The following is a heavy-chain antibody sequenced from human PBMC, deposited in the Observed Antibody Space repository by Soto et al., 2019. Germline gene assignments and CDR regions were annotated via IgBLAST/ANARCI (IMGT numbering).Heavy chain of an antibody. CDR1: GGTFSSYA. CDR2: IIPIFGTA. J-gene: IGHJ6*02. Sequence: QVQLVQSGAEVKKPGSSVKVSCKASGGTFSSYAISWVRQAPGQGLEWMGGIIPIFGTANYAQKFQGRVTITADESTSTAYMELGGGGGGGGGGGGGAGYCGGDCYSHYYYYYYGMDVWGQGTTVTVSS. D-gene: IGHD2-21*02. CDR3: AGYCGGDCYSHYYYYYYGMDV. V-gene: IGHV1-69*12.